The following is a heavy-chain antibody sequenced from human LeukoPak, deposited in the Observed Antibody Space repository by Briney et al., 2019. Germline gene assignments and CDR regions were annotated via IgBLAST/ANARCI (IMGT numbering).Heavy chain of an antibody. CDR2: IYYTGSV. D-gene: IGHD3-3*01. CDR3: ERHYDLWSAYSY. J-gene: IGHJ4*02. CDR1: GGSIKNDYW. Sequence: PSETLSLTCTVYGGSIKNDYWWTWVRQSPGKGLDWIGEIYYTGSVNYNLSLGSRVTIWRDTSKSQFSLMLRSVTAADTAVYYCERHYDLWSAYSYWGQGLLVNVSS. V-gene: IGHV4-4*02.